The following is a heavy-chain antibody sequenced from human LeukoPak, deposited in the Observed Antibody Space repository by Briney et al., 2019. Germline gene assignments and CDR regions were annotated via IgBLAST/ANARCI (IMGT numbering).Heavy chain of an antibody. V-gene: IGHV4-59*08. CDR3: ARHILTGYYRWIWFDP. J-gene: IGHJ5*02. CDR2: IYYSGST. CDR1: GGSISSYY. D-gene: IGHD3-9*01. Sequence: PETLSLTCTVSGGSISSYYWSWIRQPPGKGLEWIGYIYYSGSTNYNPSLKSRVTISVDTSKNQFSLKLSSVTAADTAVYYCARHILTGYYRWIWFDPWGQGTLVTVSS.